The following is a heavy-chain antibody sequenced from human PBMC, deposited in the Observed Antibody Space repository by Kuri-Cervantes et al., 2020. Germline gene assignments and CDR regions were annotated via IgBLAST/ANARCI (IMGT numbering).Heavy chain of an antibody. V-gene: IGHV1-2*02. CDR1: GYTFTKYG. D-gene: IGHD6-13*01. CDR2: ISAYSGGT. CDR3: ARDNRAAGNYFYYYMDV. J-gene: IGHJ6*03. Sequence: ASVKVSCKASGYTFTKYGISWVRQAPGQGLEWMGWISAYSGGTNYAQKFQHRVAMTRDTSINTAYMELSRLRSDDTAVYYCARDNRAAGNYFYYYMDVWGKGTTVTVSS.